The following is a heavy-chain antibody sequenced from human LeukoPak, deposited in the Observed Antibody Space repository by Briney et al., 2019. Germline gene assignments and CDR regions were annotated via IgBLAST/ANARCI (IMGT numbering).Heavy chain of an antibody. J-gene: IGHJ5*02. V-gene: IGHV4-59*01. Sequence: PSETLSLTCAVYGGSFSGYYWSWIRQPPGKGLEWIGYIYYSGSTNYNPSLKSRVTISVDTSKNQFSLKLSSVTAADTAVYYCARGQRFLEWLYWFDPWGQGTLVTVSS. D-gene: IGHD3-3*01. CDR1: GGSFSGYY. CDR3: ARGQRFLEWLYWFDP. CDR2: IYYSGST.